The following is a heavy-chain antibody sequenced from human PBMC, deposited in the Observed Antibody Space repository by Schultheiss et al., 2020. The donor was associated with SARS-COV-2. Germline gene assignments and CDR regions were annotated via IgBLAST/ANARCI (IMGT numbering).Heavy chain of an antibody. CDR1: GGSFSGYY. V-gene: IGHV4-34*01. Sequence: SETLSLTCAVYGGSFSGYYWSWIRQPPGKGLEWIGEINHSGSTNYNPSLKSRVTISVDTSKNQFSLKLSSVTAADTAVYYCARGTRSSRRENAFDIWGQGTTVTVSS. CDR3: ARGTRSSRRENAFDI. J-gene: IGHJ3*02. D-gene: IGHD2-2*01. CDR2: INHSGST.